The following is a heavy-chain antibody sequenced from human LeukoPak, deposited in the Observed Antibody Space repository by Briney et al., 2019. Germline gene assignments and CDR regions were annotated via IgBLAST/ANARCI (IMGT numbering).Heavy chain of an antibody. Sequence: PSETLSLTCAVYGGSFSGYYWSWIRQPPGKGLEWIGEINHSGSTNYNPSLKSRVTISVDTSKNQFSLKLSSVTAADTAVYYCARGRYYDSSGYHEGGSFDYWGQGTLVTVSS. D-gene: IGHD3-22*01. V-gene: IGHV4-34*01. CDR3: ARGRYYDSSGYHEGGSFDY. CDR2: INHSGST. J-gene: IGHJ4*02. CDR1: GGSFSGYY.